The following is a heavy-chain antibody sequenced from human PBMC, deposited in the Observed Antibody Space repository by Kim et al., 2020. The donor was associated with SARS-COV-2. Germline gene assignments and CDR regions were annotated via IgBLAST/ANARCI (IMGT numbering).Heavy chain of an antibody. CDR2: IIPIFGTP. CDR3: ARGATFGYFDD. J-gene: IGHJ4*02. V-gene: IGHV1-69*13. D-gene: IGHD1-1*01. CDR1: GGAFSSSA. Sequence: SVKVSCKATGGAFSSSAISWVRQAPGQGLEWVAGIIPIFGTPKYEQKFQGRVTITADESTRTAYMELSSLRSDDTAVYYCARGATFGYFDDWGQGTLVTVSS.